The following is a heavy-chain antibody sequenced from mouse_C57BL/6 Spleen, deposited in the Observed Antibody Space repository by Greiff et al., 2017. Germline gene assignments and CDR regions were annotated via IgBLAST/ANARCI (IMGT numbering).Heavy chain of an antibody. V-gene: IGHV5-6*01. CDR2: ISSGGSYT. CDR1: GFTFSSYG. CDR3: ARGSNPFAY. Sequence: EVMLVESGGDLVKPGGSLKLSCAASGFTFSSYGMSWVRQTPDKRLEWVATISSGGSYTYYPDSVKGRFTISRDNAKNTLYLQMSSLKSEDTAMYYCARGSNPFAYWGQGTLVTVSA. D-gene: IGHD2-5*01. J-gene: IGHJ3*01.